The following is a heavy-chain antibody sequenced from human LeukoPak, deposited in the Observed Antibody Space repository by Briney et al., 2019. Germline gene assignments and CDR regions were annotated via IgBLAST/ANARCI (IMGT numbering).Heavy chain of an antibody. Sequence: GGSLRLSCVASGFTFSSYFLNWVRQAPGKGLEWVSFINTYGRTHYADSVKGRFTISRDSSKNTLYLQINSLRVADTAVYYCAQFHSSGGVHWGQGTQVTVSS. CDR1: GFTFSSYF. J-gene: IGHJ4*02. D-gene: IGHD6-19*01. CDR2: INTYGRT. CDR3: AQFHSSGGVH. V-gene: IGHV3-53*01.